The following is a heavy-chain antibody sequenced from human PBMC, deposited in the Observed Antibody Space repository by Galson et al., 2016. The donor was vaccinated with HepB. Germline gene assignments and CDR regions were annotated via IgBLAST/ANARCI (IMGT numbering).Heavy chain of an antibody. CDR3: AREWVWRPLYGMEV. V-gene: IGHV1-18*01. CDR1: GYTFTTFG. CDR2: ISADNGDT. D-gene: IGHD2-21*01. J-gene: IGHJ6*04. Sequence: SVKVSCKASGYTFTTFGINWVRQAPGQGLEWMGWISADNGDTNYAQKLQGRLTLTTDTSTSTAYMELRSLRSADTAVYYCAREWVWRPLYGMEVWGKGTTVTVSS.